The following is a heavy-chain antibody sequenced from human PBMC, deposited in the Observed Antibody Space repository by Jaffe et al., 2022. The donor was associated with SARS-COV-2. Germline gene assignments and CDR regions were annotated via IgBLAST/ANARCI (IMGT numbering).Heavy chain of an antibody. CDR3: ARIRFLEWLLTGWFDP. Sequence: QVQLVQSGAEVKKPGASVKVSCKASGYTFNTYGISWVRQAPGQGLEWMGWIIPHNGKTNYAQKVQGRVTMTTDTTTNTAYMELRSLRSDDTAMYYCARIRFLEWLLTGWFDPWGQGTLVTVSS. J-gene: IGHJ5*02. CDR2: IIPHNGKT. D-gene: IGHD3-3*01. CDR1: GYTFNTYG. V-gene: IGHV1-18*01.